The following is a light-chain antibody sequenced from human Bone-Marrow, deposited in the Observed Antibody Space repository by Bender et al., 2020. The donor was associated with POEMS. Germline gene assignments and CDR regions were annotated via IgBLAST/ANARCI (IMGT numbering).Light chain of an antibody. CDR3: AVWDDSLNGWV. CDR2: SSH. V-gene: IGLV1-44*01. CDR1: SSNIGAHA. Sequence: QSVLTQPPSASGTPGQRVTISCSGGSSNIGAHAVNWYQHLPGTAPKLLIYSSHRRPSVVPDRFSGSRSGTPASLAISGLQSEDETDYYCAVWDDSLNGWVFGGGTKLTVL. J-gene: IGLJ3*02.